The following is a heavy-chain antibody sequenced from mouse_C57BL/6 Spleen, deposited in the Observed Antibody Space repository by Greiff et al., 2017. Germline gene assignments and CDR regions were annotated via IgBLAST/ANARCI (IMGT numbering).Heavy chain of an antibody. CDR3: ARSGSSYLYYFDY. V-gene: IGHV14-2*01. CDR2: IDSEDGET. CDR1: GFNLKDFY. Sequence: VPLQHSGAELVKPGASVKLSCTASGFNLKDFYMLCVTQTTEQRLEWFGRIDSEDGETKYAPKFQGKATITADTSSYTAYLQLSSLTSEDTAVDYGARSGSSYLYYFDYWGQGTTLTGSS. J-gene: IGHJ2*01. D-gene: IGHD1-1*01.